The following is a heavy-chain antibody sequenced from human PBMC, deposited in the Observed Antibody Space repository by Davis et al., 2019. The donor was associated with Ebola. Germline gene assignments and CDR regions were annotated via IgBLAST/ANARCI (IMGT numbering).Heavy chain of an antibody. CDR2: ISWNSGHI. CDR3: AKDKYGDYMDY. J-gene: IGHJ4*02. V-gene: IGHV3-9*03. D-gene: IGHD4-17*01. Sequence: SLKISCTASGFTFDAYAMHWVRQAPGKGLEWVSGISWNSGHIDYADSVKGRFTISRDNAKNSLYLQMNSLRTEDMAFYYCAKDKYGDYMDYRGQGTLVTVSS. CDR1: GFTFDAYA.